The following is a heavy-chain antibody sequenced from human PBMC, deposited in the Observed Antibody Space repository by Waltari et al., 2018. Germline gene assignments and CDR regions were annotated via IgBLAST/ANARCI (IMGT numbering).Heavy chain of an antibody. V-gene: IGHV4-39*01. D-gene: IGHD6-13*01. CDR1: GGSISSSSYY. CDR3: ARQGGSSWATDYYFDY. CDR2: IYYSGRT. J-gene: IGHJ4*02. Sequence: QLQLQESGPGLVKPSETLSLNCKVSGGSISSSSYYWGWIRQPPGKGLEWIGSIYYSGRTYYSPSLKSRVTISVDTSKNHFSLKLSSVTAADTAVYYCARQGGSSWATDYYFDYWGQGTLVTVSS.